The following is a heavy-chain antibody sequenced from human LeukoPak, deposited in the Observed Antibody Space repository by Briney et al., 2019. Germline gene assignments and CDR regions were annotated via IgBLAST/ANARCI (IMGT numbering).Heavy chain of an antibody. D-gene: IGHD4-17*01. CDR1: GFTFSSYS. CDR3: ARMEDYGDSKSDY. CDR2: ISSSSSYI. J-gene: IGHJ4*02. Sequence: PGGSLRLSCAASGFTFSSYSMNWVRQALGKGLEWVSSISSSSSYIYYADSVKGRFTISRDNAKNSLYLQMNSLRAEDTAVYYCARMEDYGDSKSDYWGQGTLVTVSS. V-gene: IGHV3-21*01.